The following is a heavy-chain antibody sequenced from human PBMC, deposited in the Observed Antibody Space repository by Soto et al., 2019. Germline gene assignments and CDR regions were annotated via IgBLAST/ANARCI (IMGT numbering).Heavy chain of an antibody. V-gene: IGHV3-23*01. CDR2: ISGSGGTT. CDR1: GVTFSTYA. D-gene: IGHD3-10*01. J-gene: IGHJ4*02. CDR3: AKHRAGFGSGSDTYYFDV. Sequence: EVQLLESGGDLVQPGGSLRLSCIASGVTFSTYAMSWVRQAPGKGLECGSAISGSGGTTYYADSVKGRFTISRDNSKNTLYLQMDRLRAEDTAVYYCAKHRAGFGSGSDTYYFDVWGQGSLVTVSS.